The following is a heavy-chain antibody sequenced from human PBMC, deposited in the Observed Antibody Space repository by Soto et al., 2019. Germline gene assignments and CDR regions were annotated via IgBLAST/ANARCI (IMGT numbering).Heavy chain of an antibody. V-gene: IGHV4-34*01. CDR2: INHSGST. CDR3: ASYLAGFYYGSEIQGALSA. CDR1: GGSFSGYY. Sequence: SETLSLTCAVYGGSFSGYYWSWIRQPPGKGLEWIGEINHSGSTNYNPSLKSRVTISVDTSKNQFSLKLSSVTAAGTAVYYCASYLAGFYYGSEIQGALSAWGQGTLVTVSS. D-gene: IGHD3-10*01. J-gene: IGHJ4*02.